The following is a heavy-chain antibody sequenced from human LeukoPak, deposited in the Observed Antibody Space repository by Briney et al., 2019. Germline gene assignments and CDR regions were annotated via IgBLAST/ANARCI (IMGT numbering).Heavy chain of an antibody. D-gene: IGHD6-13*01. J-gene: IGHJ4*02. Sequence: RGSLRLSCAASGFTFSSYGMHWVRQAPGKGLEWVAVISYDGSNKYYADSVKGRFTISRDNSKNTLYLQMNSLRAEDTAVYYCAKDQTYSSSWYEGYYFDYWGQGTLVTVSS. V-gene: IGHV3-30*18. CDR3: AKDQTYSSSWYEGYYFDY. CDR2: ISYDGSNK. CDR1: GFTFSSYG.